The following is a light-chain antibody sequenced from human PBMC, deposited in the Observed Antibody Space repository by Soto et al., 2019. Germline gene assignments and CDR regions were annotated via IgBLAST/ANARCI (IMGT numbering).Light chain of an antibody. CDR3: QQLQGTLL. V-gene: IGKV1-39*01. CDR1: QTISTF. J-gene: IGKJ4*02. Sequence: NKMSQSPPTLSGAILDIVSITVLASQTISTFLNWYQQKPEKAPKLLIYAAPSVQSGVPSLFSGRGAGTDFTLTISILQPEDGATYYRQQLQGTLLFGGGTKVDI. CDR2: AAP.